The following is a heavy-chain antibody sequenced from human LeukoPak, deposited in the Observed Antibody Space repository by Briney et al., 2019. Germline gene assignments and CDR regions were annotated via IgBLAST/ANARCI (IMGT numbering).Heavy chain of an antibody. CDR1: GFTVSSIH. D-gene: IGHD5-18*01. CDR3: ARDLSGIAGYTYGRGIDY. CDR2: IYSGGST. Sequence: GGSLRLSCAASGFTVSSIHMNWVRQAPGKGLEWVSVIYSGGSTYSADSVKGRFTISRDNSKNTLYLQMNSLRAEDTAVYYCARDLSGIAGYTYGRGIDYWGQGTLVTVSS. V-gene: IGHV3-53*01. J-gene: IGHJ4*02.